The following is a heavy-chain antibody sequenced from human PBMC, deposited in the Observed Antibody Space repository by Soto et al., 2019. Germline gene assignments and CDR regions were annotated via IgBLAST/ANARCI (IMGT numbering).Heavy chain of an antibody. J-gene: IGHJ3*02. Sequence: SETLSLICTVSGGSISSYYWSWIRQPPGKGLEWIGYIYYSGSTNYNPSLKSRVTISVDTSKNQFSLKLSSVTAADTAVYYCARLEPPYYYDSSGLDAFDIWGQGTMVTVSS. CDR1: GGSISSYY. CDR2: IYYSGST. V-gene: IGHV4-59*01. CDR3: ARLEPPYYYDSSGLDAFDI. D-gene: IGHD3-22*01.